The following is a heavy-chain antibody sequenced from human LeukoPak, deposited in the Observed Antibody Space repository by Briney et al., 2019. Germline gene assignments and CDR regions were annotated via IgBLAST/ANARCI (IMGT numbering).Heavy chain of an antibody. CDR3: AKDTGSLGYSNRSGCLDF. Sequence: PGGSLRLSCAASGFTFSSYAMSWVRQAPGKGLEWVSAISGSGGSTYYADSVKGRFTISRDNSKNTLYLQMNSLRAEDTAVYYCAKDTGSLGYSNRSGCLDFWGQGTLVTVSS. CDR2: ISGSGGST. J-gene: IGHJ4*01. V-gene: IGHV3-23*01. CDR1: GFTFSSYA. D-gene: IGHD3-22*01.